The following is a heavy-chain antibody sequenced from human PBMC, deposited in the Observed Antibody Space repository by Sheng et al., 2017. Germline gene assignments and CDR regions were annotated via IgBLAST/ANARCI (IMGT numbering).Heavy chain of an antibody. Sequence: QVQLVQSGAEVKKPGASVKVSCKASGYTFTGYYMHWVRQAPGQGLEWMGWMNPNSGNTGYAQKFQGRVTMTRNTSISTAYMELSSLRSEDTAVYYCASYGICTSCSYYYYYYGMDVWDQGP. J-gene: IGHJ6*02. CDR1: GYTFTGYY. D-gene: IGHD2-2*01. V-gene: IGHV1-8*02. CDR2: MNPNSGNT. CDR3: ASYGICTSCSYYYYYYGMDV.